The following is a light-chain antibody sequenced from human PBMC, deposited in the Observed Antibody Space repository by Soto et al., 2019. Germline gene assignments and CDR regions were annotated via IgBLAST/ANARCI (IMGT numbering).Light chain of an antibody. CDR3: SSYTSNSTLV. CDR1: SGDIGYYNF. V-gene: IGLV2-14*01. CDR2: EVS. Sequence: QSALTQPASVSGSPGQSITISCTGTSGDIGYYNFVSWYQQHPGKAPKLMIYEVSNRPSGVSNRFSGSKSGNTASLTISGLQAEDEADYYCSSYTSNSTLVFGGGTKVTVL. J-gene: IGLJ2*01.